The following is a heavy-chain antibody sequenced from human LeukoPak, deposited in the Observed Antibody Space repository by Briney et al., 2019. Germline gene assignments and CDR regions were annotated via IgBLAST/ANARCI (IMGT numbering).Heavy chain of an antibody. CDR3: ARTPMGIAVAGTFFQH. CDR2: IGTAGDT. D-gene: IGHD6-19*01. J-gene: IGHJ1*01. Sequence: GGSLRLSCAASGFTFSSYDMHWVRQVTGKGLEWVSAIGTAGDTYYPGSVKGRFTISRENAKNSLYLQMNSLRAEDTAVYYCARTPMGIAVAGTFFQHWGQGTLVTVSS. V-gene: IGHV3-13*01. CDR1: GFTFSSYD.